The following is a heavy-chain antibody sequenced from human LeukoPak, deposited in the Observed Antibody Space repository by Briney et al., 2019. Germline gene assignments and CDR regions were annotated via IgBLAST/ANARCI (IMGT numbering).Heavy chain of an antibody. J-gene: IGHJ4*02. D-gene: IGHD3-22*01. Sequence: GESLKISCTGSGYNFSNYWIGWVRQMPGKGLEWMGIIYPGDSDIRYNPSFQAQVTISADKSISTAYLQWSSLKASDTAMYYCARAPGEEYYYDSSGYYFDYWGQGTLVTVSS. CDR3: ARAPGEEYYYDSSGYYFDY. CDR2: IYPGDSDI. V-gene: IGHV5-51*01. CDR1: GYNFSNYW.